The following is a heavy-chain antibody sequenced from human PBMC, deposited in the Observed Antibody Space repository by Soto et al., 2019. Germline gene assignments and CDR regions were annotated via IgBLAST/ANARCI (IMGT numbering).Heavy chain of an antibody. V-gene: IGHV4-39*01. CDR3: ERLDYEIAAPAPHVDT. D-gene: IGHD4-17*01. J-gene: IGHJ5*02. CDR2: IYYSGST. Sequence: QLQLQESGPGLVKPSETLSLTCTVSGGSISSSSHYRAWVRQPPGKGLEYIGSIYYSGSTFYNPSLKRRVTISVDTSKNQLPLNLRSVTAADTAVYYCERLDYEIAAPAPHVDTWCQGTLVPVSS. CDR1: GGSISSSSHY.